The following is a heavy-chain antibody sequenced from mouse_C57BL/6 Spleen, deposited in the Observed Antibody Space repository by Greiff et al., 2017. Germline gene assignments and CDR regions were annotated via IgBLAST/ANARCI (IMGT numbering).Heavy chain of an antibody. J-gene: IGHJ3*01. CDR2: IYPGSGST. D-gene: IGHD4-1*01. V-gene: IGHV1-55*01. CDR1: GYTFTSYW. CDR3: ARDWDAWFAY. Sequence: QVHVKQPGAELVKPGASVKMSCKASGYTFTSYWITWVKQRPGQGLEWIGDIYPGSGSTNYNEKFKSKATLTVDKSSSTAYMQLSSLTSEDSAVYYCARDWDAWFAYWGQGTLVTVSA.